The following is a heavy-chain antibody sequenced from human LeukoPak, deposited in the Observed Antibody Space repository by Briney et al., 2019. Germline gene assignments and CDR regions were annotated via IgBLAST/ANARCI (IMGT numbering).Heavy chain of an antibody. Sequence: PGGSLRLSCSGSGFTFSRHNMHWVRQAAGEGLEYVSAISYNGDSTYYVDSVKGRFTISRDNSKNTLDLQMRPEDTAVYYCVSDRETQEQIWGPGTLVTVFS. CDR1: GFTFSRHN. V-gene: IGHV3-64D*09. CDR2: ISYNGDST. D-gene: IGHD1-26*01. J-gene: IGHJ3*02. CDR3: VSDRETQEQI.